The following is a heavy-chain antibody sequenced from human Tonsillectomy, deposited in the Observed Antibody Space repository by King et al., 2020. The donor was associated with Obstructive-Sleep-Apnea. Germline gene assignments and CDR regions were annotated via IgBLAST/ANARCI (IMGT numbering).Heavy chain of an antibody. V-gene: IGHV3-43D*03. CDR3: AKDRKYGGRRRYYFDY. J-gene: IGHJ4*02. Sequence: VQLVESGGVVVQPGGSLRLSCAASGFTFDDYAMHWVRQAPGKGLEWVSLISWDGGSTYYADSVRGRFTISRDNSKNSLYLQMNSLRAEDTALYYCAKDRKYGGRRRYYFDYWGQGTLVTVSS. CDR2: ISWDGGST. D-gene: IGHD1-26*01. CDR1: GFTFDDYA.